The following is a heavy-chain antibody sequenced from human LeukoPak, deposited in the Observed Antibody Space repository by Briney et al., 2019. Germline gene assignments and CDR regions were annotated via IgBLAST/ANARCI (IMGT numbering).Heavy chain of an antibody. CDR3: ARLTKGRFFLFIFDL. V-gene: IGHV4-39*02. CDR1: VDSDSYPLKT. CDR2: IYPSDTT. Sequence: SETLSQTRSFSVDSDSYPLKTWLWIRQPPGKGLECVGNIYPSDTTAHNPSLRSRVTMPVDTPQNHFSLKLTPVTAADPAVDYRARLTKGRFFLFIFDLWGQGSLFTVSS. J-gene: IGHJ4*02. D-gene: IGHD3-3*01.